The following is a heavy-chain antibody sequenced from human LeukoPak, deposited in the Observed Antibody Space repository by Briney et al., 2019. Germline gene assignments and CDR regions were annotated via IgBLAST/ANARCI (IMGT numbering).Heavy chain of an antibody. CDR1: GFNFGGYW. D-gene: IGHD6-6*01. Sequence: PGGSLRLSCAASGFNFGGYWMHWVRQAPGKGLVWVSRVDNGGTNTVYADSVKGRFTISRDNSKNTLYLQMTSLRAEDTARYYCAKHPRLVRYFDSWGQGTLVTVSS. V-gene: IGHV3-74*01. J-gene: IGHJ4*02. CDR2: VDNGGTNT. CDR3: AKHPRLVRYFDS.